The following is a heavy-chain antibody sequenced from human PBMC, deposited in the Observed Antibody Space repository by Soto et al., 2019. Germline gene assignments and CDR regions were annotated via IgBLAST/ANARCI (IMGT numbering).Heavy chain of an antibody. V-gene: IGHV4-31*03. Sequence: QVQLQESGPGLVKPSQTLSLTCTVSGGSISSGGYYWSWIRQHPGKGLEWIGYIYYSGSTYYNPSLKSRVTISVDTSKNQFSLKLSSVTAADTAVYYCARDIAAGRDMIFGVAPNWFDPWGQGTLVTVSS. CDR2: IYYSGST. J-gene: IGHJ5*02. CDR3: ARDIAAGRDMIFGVAPNWFDP. CDR1: GGSISSGGYY. D-gene: IGHD3-3*01.